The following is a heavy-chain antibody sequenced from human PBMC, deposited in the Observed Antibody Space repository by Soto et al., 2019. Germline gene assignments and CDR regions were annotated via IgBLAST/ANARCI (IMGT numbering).Heavy chain of an antibody. CDR2: IYYSGTT. Sequence: PSETLSLTCTVSGGSLSPHYWSWIRQPPGKGLEWIGYIYYSGTTKSNPSLESRITMSVDTSRNQFSLKLRSVTAADTAVYYCARGYYDNRGYYNPFDNWGLGTLVTVSS. D-gene: IGHD3-22*01. CDR1: GGSLSPHY. J-gene: IGHJ4*02. CDR3: ARGYYDNRGYYNPFDN. V-gene: IGHV4-59*11.